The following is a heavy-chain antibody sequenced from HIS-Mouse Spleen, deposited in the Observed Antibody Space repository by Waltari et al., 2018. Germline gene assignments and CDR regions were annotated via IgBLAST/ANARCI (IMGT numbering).Heavy chain of an antibody. CDR2: INPNSGGT. Sequence: QVQLVQSGAEVKKPGASVKVSCKASGYTFTGYYMHWVRQAPGQGLEGMGWINPNSGGTNYAQKVQGRVTMTRDTSISTAYMELSRLRSDDTAVYYCARGSGRWELLLPNWFDPWGQGTLVTVSS. CDR1: GYTFTGYY. CDR3: ARGSGRWELLLPNWFDP. V-gene: IGHV1-2*02. D-gene: IGHD1-26*01. J-gene: IGHJ5*02.